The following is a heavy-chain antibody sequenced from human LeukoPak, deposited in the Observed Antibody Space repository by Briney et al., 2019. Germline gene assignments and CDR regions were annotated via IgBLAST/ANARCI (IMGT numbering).Heavy chain of an antibody. CDR2: IWYDGSNK. Sequence: GRSLRLSCAASGFTFSSYGMHWVRQAPGKGLEWVAVIWYDGSNKYYADSVKGRFTTPRGISKNTLYLQMNSLRAEDTAVYYCASVNGDGAEYFQHWGQGTLVTVSS. CDR3: ASVNGDGAEYFQH. J-gene: IGHJ1*01. V-gene: IGHV3-33*01. D-gene: IGHD2-21*01. CDR1: GFTFSSYG.